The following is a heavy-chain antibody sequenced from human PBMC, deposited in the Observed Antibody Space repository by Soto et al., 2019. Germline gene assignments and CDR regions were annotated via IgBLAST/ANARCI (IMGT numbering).Heavy chain of an antibody. Sequence: QVQLVQSGAEVKKPGSSVKVSCKASGGTFSSYTISWVRQAPGQGLEWMGRIIPILGIANYAQKFQGRVTIAAEKSASTAYMGLSSLRSEDTAVYYCARDLGWVCSSTSCYGWFDPWGQGTLVTVSS. V-gene: IGHV1-69*08. CDR1: GGTFSSYT. D-gene: IGHD2-2*01. J-gene: IGHJ5*02. CDR3: ARDLGWVCSSTSCYGWFDP. CDR2: IIPILGIA.